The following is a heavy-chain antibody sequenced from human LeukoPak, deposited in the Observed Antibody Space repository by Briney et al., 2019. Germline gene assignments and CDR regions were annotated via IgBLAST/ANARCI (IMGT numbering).Heavy chain of an antibody. Sequence: GGSLRLSCAASGFTFSTYWMNWVRQAPGKGLEWVANIKRDGSEIYYVDSVKGRFTISRDNARNSLSLQMNSLRAEDTAVYYCARDKEYGDSSDYWGQGTLVTVSS. D-gene: IGHD4-17*01. CDR2: IKRDGSEI. V-gene: IGHV3-7*01. CDR1: GFTFSTYW. J-gene: IGHJ4*02. CDR3: ARDKEYGDSSDY.